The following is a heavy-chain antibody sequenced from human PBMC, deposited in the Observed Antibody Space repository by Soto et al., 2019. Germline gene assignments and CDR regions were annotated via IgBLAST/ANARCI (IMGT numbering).Heavy chain of an antibody. Sequence: LSLTSAVSGGSIISSNWWNWVRQPPGKGLEWIGEIYHSGSTYYKPSLKSRVAMSVDTSKNQFSLKLTSATAADTAVYYCARRDWSGSTSHFYFDYWGQGVLVTVSS. CDR1: GGSIISSNW. J-gene: IGHJ4*02. V-gene: IGHV4-4*02. CDR3: ARRDWSGSTSHFYFDY. D-gene: IGHD3-9*01. CDR2: IYHSGST.